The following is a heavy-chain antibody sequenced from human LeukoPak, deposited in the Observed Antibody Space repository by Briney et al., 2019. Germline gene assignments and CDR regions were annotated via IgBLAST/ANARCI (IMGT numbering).Heavy chain of an antibody. CDR2: IYPGDSDT. V-gene: IGHV5-51*01. J-gene: IGHJ4*02. CDR1: GYSFTSYW. D-gene: IGHD3-3*01. Sequence: GESLKISCKGSGYSFTSYWIGWVRQMPGKGLEWMGIIYPGDSDTRYSPSFQGQVTISADKSISTAYLQWSSLKASDTAMYYCARGETYDFWSGYLFDYWGQGTLVTFSS. CDR3: ARGETYDFWSGYLFDY.